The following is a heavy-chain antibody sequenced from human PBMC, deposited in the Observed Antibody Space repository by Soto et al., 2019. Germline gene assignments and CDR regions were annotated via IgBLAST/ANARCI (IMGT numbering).Heavy chain of an antibody. CDR1: GGSFSDDY. CDR3: ARGSRRLVPCEP. D-gene: IGHD6-13*01. CDR2: IDHRGST. Sequence: QVQLQQWGAGLLKPSETLSLTCAVYGGSFSDDYWNWIRQPPGKGLEWIGEIDHRGSTNYNPSLERRVNISVERSKLQFSLTRNSVSAPDTAVYYCARGSRRLVPCEPWGQATMVTAPS. V-gene: IGHV4-34*01. J-gene: IGHJ5*02.